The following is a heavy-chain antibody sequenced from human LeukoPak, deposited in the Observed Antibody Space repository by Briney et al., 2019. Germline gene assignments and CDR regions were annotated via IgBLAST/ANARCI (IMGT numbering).Heavy chain of an antibody. CDR3: ARDRAYCGGDCYSVLGRYYFDY. CDR2: INPNSGGT. CDR1: GYTFTGYY. V-gene: IGHV1-2*02. D-gene: IGHD2-21*02. J-gene: IGHJ4*02. Sequence: GASVKVSCKASGYTFTGYYMHWVRQAPGQGLEWMGWINPNSGGTNYAQKFQGRVTMTRDTSISTAYMELSRLRSDDTAVYYCARDRAYCGGDCYSVLGRYYFDYWGQGTLVTVSS.